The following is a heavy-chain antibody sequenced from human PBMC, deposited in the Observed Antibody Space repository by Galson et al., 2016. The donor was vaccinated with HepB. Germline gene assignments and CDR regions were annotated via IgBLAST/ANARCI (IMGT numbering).Heavy chain of an antibody. CDR1: GYTFPGYN. D-gene: IGHD5-24*01. Sequence: SVKVSCKASGYTFPGYNIHWVRQAPGQGLEWMGGIIPIFGTANNAQKFQGRVTITADKFTSTAYRELSSLRSEDTAVYYCARLDAYNYPYYFDYWGQGTLVTVS. J-gene: IGHJ4*02. CDR2: IIPIFGTA. V-gene: IGHV1-69*06. CDR3: ARLDAYNYPYYFDY.